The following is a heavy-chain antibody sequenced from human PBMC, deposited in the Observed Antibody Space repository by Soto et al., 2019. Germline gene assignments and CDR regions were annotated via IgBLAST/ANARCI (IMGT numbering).Heavy chain of an antibody. CDR2: IYYGGST. V-gene: IGHV4-59*08. CDR1: GDSISTYY. D-gene: IGHD7-27*01. J-gene: IGHJ4*02. Sequence: QVQLQESGPGLVKPSETLSLTCTVSGDSISTYYWTWIRQSPGKGLEWIAFIYYGGSTNYNPSLKSRVAISGYTSRNQFSLKLNSVTAADTFVYYCARPGRDWGSLAYWGQGTLVTVSS. CDR3: ARPGRDWGSLAY.